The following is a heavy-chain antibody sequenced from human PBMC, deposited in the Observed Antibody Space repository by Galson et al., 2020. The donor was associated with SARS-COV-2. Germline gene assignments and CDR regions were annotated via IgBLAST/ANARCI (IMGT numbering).Heavy chain of an antibody. D-gene: IGHD3-22*01. CDR3: ARDNFDSSGYPGY. CDR2: ISSSSSTI. J-gene: IGHJ4*02. CDR1: GFTFNTYS. V-gene: IGHV3-48*02. Sequence: GESLKISCAASGFTFNTYSMNWVRQAPGKGLEWISYISSSSSTIYYTDSVKGRFTISRDNAKKSLYLQMNSLRDEDTAIYYCARDNFDSSGYPGYWGQGTLVTVSS.